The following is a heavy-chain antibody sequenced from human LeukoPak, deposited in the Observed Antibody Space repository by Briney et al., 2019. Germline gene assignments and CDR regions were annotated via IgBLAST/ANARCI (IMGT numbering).Heavy chain of an antibody. J-gene: IGHJ4*02. CDR3: TTETFTTSYYDILTGYQNGDY. CDR2: IKSKTDGGTT. CDR1: GFTFSSYG. V-gene: IGHV3-15*01. D-gene: IGHD3-9*01. Sequence: PGGSLRLSCAASGFTFSSYGMSWVRQAPGKGLEWVGRIKSKTDGGTTDYAAPVKGRFTISRDDSKNTLYLQMNSLKTEDTAVYYCTTETFTTSYYDILTGYQNGDYWGQGTLVTVSS.